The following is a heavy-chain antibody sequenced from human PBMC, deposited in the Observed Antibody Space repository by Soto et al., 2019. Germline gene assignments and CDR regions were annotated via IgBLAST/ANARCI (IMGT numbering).Heavy chain of an antibody. J-gene: IGHJ6*03. Sequence: GGSLRLSCAASGFTFDDYAMHWVRQAPGKGLEWVSGISWNSGSIGYADSVKGRFTISRDNAKNSLYLQMNSLRAEDTALYYCASSGYCSGGSCYSPSRYYYMDVWGKGTTVTVSS. CDR3: ASSGYCSGGSCYSPSRYYYMDV. V-gene: IGHV3-9*01. CDR2: ISWNSGSI. CDR1: GFTFDDYA. D-gene: IGHD2-15*01.